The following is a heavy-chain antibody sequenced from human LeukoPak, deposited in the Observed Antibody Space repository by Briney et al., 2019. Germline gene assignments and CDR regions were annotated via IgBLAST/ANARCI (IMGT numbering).Heavy chain of an antibody. CDR2: ISGSGGST. V-gene: IGHV3-23*01. D-gene: IGHD6-13*01. J-gene: IGHJ4*02. Sequence: PGGSLRLSCAASGFTFSSYAMSWVRQAPGKGLEWVSAISGSGGSTYYADSVKGRFTISRDNSKNTLYLQMSSLRAEDTAVYYCAKDHDEGIAAAGPDLFDYWGQGTLVTVSS. CDR3: AKDHDEGIAAAGPDLFDY. CDR1: GFTFSSYA.